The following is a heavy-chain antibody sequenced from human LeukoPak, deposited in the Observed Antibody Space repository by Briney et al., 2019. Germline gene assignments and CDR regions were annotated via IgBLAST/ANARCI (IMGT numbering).Heavy chain of an antibody. V-gene: IGHV1-18*01. J-gene: IGHJ3*02. CDR3: ARGPAYYDFWSGAFDI. D-gene: IGHD3-3*01. Sequence: ASVKVSCKASGYTFTSYGISWVRQAPGQGLEWMGWISAYNGNTNYAQKLQGRVTMTTDTSTSTAYMELRSLRSDDTAVYYCARGPAYYDFWSGAFDIGGQGTMVTVSS. CDR1: GYTFTSYG. CDR2: ISAYNGNT.